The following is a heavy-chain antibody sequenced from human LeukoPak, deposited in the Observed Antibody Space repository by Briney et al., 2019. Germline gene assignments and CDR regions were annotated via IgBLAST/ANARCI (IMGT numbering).Heavy chain of an antibody. J-gene: IGHJ4*02. CDR3: ATAGRGGTYGDYFDY. V-gene: IGHV1-2*04. CDR2: INPNTGGT. D-gene: IGHD1-26*01. CDR1: GYTFTGYS. Sequence: GASVKVSCKASGYTFTGYSMHWVRQAPGQGLEWMGWINPNTGGTNYAQKFQGWVTMTRDTSISTAYMELSRLTSDDTAVYYCATAGRGGTYGDYFDYWGQGTLVTV.